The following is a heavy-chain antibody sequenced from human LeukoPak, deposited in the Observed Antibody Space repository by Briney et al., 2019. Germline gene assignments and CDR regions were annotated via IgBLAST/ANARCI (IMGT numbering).Heavy chain of an antibody. CDR3: ARDGYSSYDAPGY. Sequence: ASVKVSCKASGYTFTGYYMHWVRQATGQGLEWMGWINPNSGCTNYAQKFQGRVTMTRAASISTAYMELSRLRSDGTAVYYCARDGYSSYDAPGYCGQGTLVTVSS. D-gene: IGHD5-12*01. V-gene: IGHV1-2*02. J-gene: IGHJ4*02. CDR1: GYTFTGYY. CDR2: INPNSGCT.